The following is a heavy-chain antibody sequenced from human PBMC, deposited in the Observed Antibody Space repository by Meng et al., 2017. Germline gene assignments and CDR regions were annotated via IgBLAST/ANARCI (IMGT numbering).Heavy chain of an antibody. CDR2: INSDGSST. CDR3: AGIFGELFDWFDP. Sequence: GESLKISCAASGFTFSSYWMHWVRQAPGKGLVWVPRINSDGSSTSYADSVKGRFTISRDNAKNTLYLQMNSLRAEDTAVYYCAGIFGELFDWFDPWGQGTLVTVSS. V-gene: IGHV3-74*01. CDR1: GFTFSSYW. D-gene: IGHD3-10*02. J-gene: IGHJ5*02.